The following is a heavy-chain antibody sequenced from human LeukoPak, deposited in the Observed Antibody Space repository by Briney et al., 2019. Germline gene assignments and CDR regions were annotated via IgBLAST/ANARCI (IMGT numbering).Heavy chain of an antibody. D-gene: IGHD2-2*01. J-gene: IGHJ4*02. CDR3: ARDRGEVPAALRYFDY. Sequence: PGGSLRLSCAASGFTFSSYWMHWVRQAPGKGLVWVSRINSDGSSTSYADSVKGRFTISRDNAKNTLYLQMNSLRAEDTAVYYCARDRGEVPAALRYFDYWGQGTLVTVSS. CDR1: GFTFSSYW. CDR2: INSDGSST. V-gene: IGHV3-74*01.